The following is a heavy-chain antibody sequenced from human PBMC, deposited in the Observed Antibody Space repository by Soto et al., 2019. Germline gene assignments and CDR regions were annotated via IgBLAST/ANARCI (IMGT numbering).Heavy chain of an antibody. D-gene: IGHD1-1*01. J-gene: IGHJ1*01. Sequence: QVQLQESGPGLVKPSQTLSLTCTVSGDSVSSSSYYWSWIRQHPGKGLEWIGYIHHSGTTYYNPSPQSRITLSVDTSKNQFSPRVSSGTAAGPAGFFRASCLGYKGWGQGTLVTVSS. CDR2: IHHSGTT. CDR3: ASCLGYKG. CDR1: GDSVSSSSYY. V-gene: IGHV4-31*03.